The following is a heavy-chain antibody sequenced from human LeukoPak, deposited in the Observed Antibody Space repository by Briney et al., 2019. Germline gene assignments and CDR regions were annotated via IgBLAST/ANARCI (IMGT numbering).Heavy chain of an antibody. CDR2: IKQDGSEK. J-gene: IGHJ5*02. D-gene: IGHD3-10*01. V-gene: IGHV3-7*01. CDR3: ASGSLWSPNWFDP. Sequence: GGSLRLSCAASGFTFSSYAMSWVRQAPGKGLEWVAHIKQDGSEKYYVDSVKGRFTISRDIAKNSLYLQMNSLRAEDTAIYYCASGSLWSPNWFDPWGQGTLVTVSS. CDR1: GFTFSSYA.